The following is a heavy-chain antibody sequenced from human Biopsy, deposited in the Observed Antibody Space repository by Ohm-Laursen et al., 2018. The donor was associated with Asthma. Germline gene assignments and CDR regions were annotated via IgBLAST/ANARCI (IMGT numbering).Heavy chain of an antibody. V-gene: IGHV3-30-3*01. CDR2: ITFDGSTQ. Sequence: SLRLSCAASGRHFGSYNMHWARQAPGKGLEWVAVITFDGSTQHYGDSVKGRFIISRDNAKNSLYLQMNSLRGADTALYYCVKDIRLQLWGFDSWGQGTLVTVSS. J-gene: IGHJ4*02. D-gene: IGHD6-13*01. CDR3: VKDIRLQLWGFDS. CDR1: GRHFGSYN.